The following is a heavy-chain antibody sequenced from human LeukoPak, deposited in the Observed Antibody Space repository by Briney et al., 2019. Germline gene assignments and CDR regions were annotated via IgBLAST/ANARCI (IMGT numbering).Heavy chain of an antibody. J-gene: IGHJ6*02. Sequence: SETLSLTCTVSGGSISSSSYYWGWIRQPPGKGLEWIGNLYYTGNTHYKSSLKSRLTISVDTSRNQFSLKLSSMTAADTAVYYCARGSGLGLDVWAQGPTVNVSS. CDR2: LYYTGNT. D-gene: IGHD6-25*01. V-gene: IGHV4-39*01. CDR1: GGSISSSSYY. CDR3: ARGSGLGLDV.